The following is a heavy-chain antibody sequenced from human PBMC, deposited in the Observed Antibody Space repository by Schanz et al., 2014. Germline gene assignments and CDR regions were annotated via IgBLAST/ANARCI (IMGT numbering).Heavy chain of an antibody. V-gene: IGHV3-30*18. D-gene: IGHD2-2*01. Sequence: QVQLLDSGGGLVQPGGSLRLSCAASGFTFSSYAMSWVRQAPGKGLEWVAAMSYDGSIKYYGDSVKGRFTISRDNSKNTLYLHMNTLRSEDTAVYYCAKDSTHIDIVLVPTAIDYWGQGTLXTVSS. CDR3: AKDSTHIDIVLVPTAIDY. CDR2: MSYDGSIK. J-gene: IGHJ4*02. CDR1: GFTFSSYA.